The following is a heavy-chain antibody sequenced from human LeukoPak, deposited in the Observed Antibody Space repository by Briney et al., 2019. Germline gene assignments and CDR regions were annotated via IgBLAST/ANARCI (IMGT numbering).Heavy chain of an antibody. V-gene: IGHV1-8*03. J-gene: IGHJ6*03. CDR2: MNPNSGNT. Sequence: GASVKVSCKASGYTFTSYDTNWVRQATGQGLEWMGWMNPNSGNTGYAQKFQGRVTITRNTSISTAYMELSSLRSEDTAVYYCARGGTYYDFWSGYYGYYYYMDVWGKGTTVTVSS. D-gene: IGHD3-3*01. CDR3: ARGGTYYDFWSGYYGYYYYMDV. CDR1: GYTFTSYD.